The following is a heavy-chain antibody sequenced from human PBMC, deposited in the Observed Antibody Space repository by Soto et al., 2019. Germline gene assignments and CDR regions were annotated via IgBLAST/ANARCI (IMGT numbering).Heavy chain of an antibody. D-gene: IGHD6-13*01. CDR1: GGSFSGYY. Sequence: XGTLSLTCAVYGGSFSGYYWSWIRQPPGKGLEWIGEINHSGSTNYNPSLKSRVTMSVDTSKNQFSLKLSSVTAADTAVYYCARGMHSSSWYNYYYYGMDVWGQGTTVTVSS. V-gene: IGHV4-34*01. CDR2: INHSGST. CDR3: ARGMHSSSWYNYYYYGMDV. J-gene: IGHJ6*02.